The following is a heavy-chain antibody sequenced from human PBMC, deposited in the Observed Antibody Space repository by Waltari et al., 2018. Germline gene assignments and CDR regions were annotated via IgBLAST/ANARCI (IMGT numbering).Heavy chain of an antibody. CDR2: IMPDISET. V-gene: IGHV1-69*02. CDR3: AGGDGGYYYYKMDV. D-gene: IGHD3-10*01. J-gene: IGHJ6*03. CDR1: GGTLPSDS. Sequence: QVQLVQSGAEATKPGSSVRVSCRASGGTLPSDSVNWVRQAPGKGLEWMGRIMPDISETKYAVKFQGRITITADKSTGTVYMELSSLRSDDTAVYYCAGGDGGYYYYKMDVWGQGTTVTVSS.